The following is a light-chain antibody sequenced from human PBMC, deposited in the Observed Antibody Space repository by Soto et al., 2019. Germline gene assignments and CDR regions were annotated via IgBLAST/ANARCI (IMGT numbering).Light chain of an antibody. CDR1: QSISSW. CDR3: QQYNSYPIT. Sequence: DIQMTQSPSILSASVGDRVTITCRASQSISSWLAWYQQKPGKAPNLLIHKASHLESGVPSRFSGSGSGTEFTLTISSLQPDDFATYYCQQYNSYPITFGQGTKVDIK. V-gene: IGKV1-5*03. CDR2: KAS. J-gene: IGKJ1*01.